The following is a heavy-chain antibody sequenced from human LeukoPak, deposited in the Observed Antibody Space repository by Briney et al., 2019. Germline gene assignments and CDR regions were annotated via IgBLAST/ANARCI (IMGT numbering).Heavy chain of an antibody. V-gene: IGHV1-2*02. J-gene: IGHJ4*02. CDR2: INPNSGGT. CDR3: ARGDDSSGYYSGFGDY. D-gene: IGHD3-22*01. Sequence: ASVKVSCKASGYTFTGYYMHWVRQAPGQGLEWMGWINPNSGGTNYAQKFQGRVTMTRDTSISTAYMELSRLRSDDTAVYYCARGDDSSGYYSGFGDYWGQGTLVTVSS. CDR1: GYTFTGYY.